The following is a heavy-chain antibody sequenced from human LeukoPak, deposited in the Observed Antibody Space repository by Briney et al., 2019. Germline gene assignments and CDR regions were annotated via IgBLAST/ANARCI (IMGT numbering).Heavy chain of an antibody. Sequence: SETLSLTCAVSGGSISSSNWWSWVRQPPGKGLEWIGEIYHSGSTNYNPSLKSRVTISVDKSKNQFSLKLSSVTAADTAVYYCARRFGTQYNWFDPWGQGTLVTVSS. CDR3: ARRFGTQYNWFDP. D-gene: IGHD3-10*01. J-gene: IGHJ5*02. CDR1: GGSISSSNW. CDR2: IYHSGST. V-gene: IGHV4-4*02.